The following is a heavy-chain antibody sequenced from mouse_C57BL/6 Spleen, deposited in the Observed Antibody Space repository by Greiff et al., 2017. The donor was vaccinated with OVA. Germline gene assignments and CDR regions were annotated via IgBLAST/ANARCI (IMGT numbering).Heavy chain of an antibody. CDR3: ARHYCGSYGYFDV. Sequence: EVQLQESGGGLVKPGGSLKLSCAASGFTFSSYTMSWVRQTPEKRLEWVATISGGGGNTYYPDSVKGRFTISRDNAKNTLYLQMSSLRSEDTALYYCARHYCGSYGYFDVWGTGTTVTVSS. J-gene: IGHJ1*03. D-gene: IGHD1-1*01. V-gene: IGHV5-9*01. CDR1: GFTFSSYT. CDR2: ISGGGGNT.